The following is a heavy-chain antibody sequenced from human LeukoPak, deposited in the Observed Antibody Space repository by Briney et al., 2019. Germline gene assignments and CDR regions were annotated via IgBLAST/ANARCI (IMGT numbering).Heavy chain of an antibody. CDR3: ARGGGGYFGSGSYLIDH. CDR2: ISVYNGNT. Sequence: ASVKVSCKASGYSFRNYGISWVRQAPGQGLEYMGWISVYNGNTNYAQRLQGRVTMTADTSTSTVYMELRSLRSDDAAVYYCARGGGGYFGSGSYLIDHWGQGTLVTVSS. CDR1: GYSFRNYG. J-gene: IGHJ4*02. V-gene: IGHV1-18*01. D-gene: IGHD3-10*01.